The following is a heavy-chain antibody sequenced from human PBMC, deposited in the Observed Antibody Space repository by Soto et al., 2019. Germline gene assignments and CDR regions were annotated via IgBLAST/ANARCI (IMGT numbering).Heavy chain of an antibody. D-gene: IGHD2-2*03. V-gene: IGHV4-31*03. CDR2: IYYTGST. CDR1: GGSISSGDYY. Sequence: NPSETLSLTCSVSGGSISSGDYYWSWIRQHPGKGLEWIGYIYYTGSTYYNPSLKSRVTVSVDTSKNQFSLNVSSVTAADTAVYYCARGPDGYCSNSRCYDIYYGMDVWGQGTTVTVSS. J-gene: IGHJ6*02. CDR3: ARGPDGYCSNSRCYDIYYGMDV.